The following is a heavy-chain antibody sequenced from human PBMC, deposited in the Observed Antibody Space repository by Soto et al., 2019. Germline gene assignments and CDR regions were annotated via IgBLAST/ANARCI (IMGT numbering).Heavy chain of an antibody. CDR3: ARLGGYYQSLDL. D-gene: IGHD3-22*01. V-gene: IGHV4-59*08. Sequence: SETLSLTCTVSGGSLSPNYWSWIRQPPGKGLEWIGYIYYGGTTTNNPSLNSRVAISIDTSKNQFSLTLSSVTAADTAVYYCARLGGYYQSLDLWGQGILVTVSS. CDR1: GGSLSPNY. CDR2: IYYGGTT. J-gene: IGHJ5*02.